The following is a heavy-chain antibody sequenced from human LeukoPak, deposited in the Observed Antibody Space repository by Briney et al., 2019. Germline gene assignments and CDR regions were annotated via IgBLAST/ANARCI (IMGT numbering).Heavy chain of an antibody. Sequence: GGSLRLSCAASGFTFNIYWMSWARQAPGKGLEWVANKKQDGSEKYYVDSVKGGFTISRDNAKNSLYLQMNSLRAEVTAVYYCARGTGTTDYWGQGTLVTVSS. CDR1: GFTFNIYW. D-gene: IGHD1-7*01. J-gene: IGHJ4*02. CDR2: KKQDGSEK. CDR3: ARGTGTTDY. V-gene: IGHV3-7*01.